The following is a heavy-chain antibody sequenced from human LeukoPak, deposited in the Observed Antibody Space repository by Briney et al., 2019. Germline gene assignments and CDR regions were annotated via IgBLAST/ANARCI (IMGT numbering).Heavy chain of an antibody. V-gene: IGHV4-4*02. CDR2: VHLSGAS. CDR1: GGSILTTNW. D-gene: IGHD1-26*01. J-gene: IGHJ4*02. Sequence: SGTLSLTCAVPGGSILTTNWWSWVRQPPGKGLEWIGEVHLSGASNYNPSLKSRVNMSIDKYKNQLSLELASVIDRDTVVYYCTRESGAFSPFGFWGQGTLVTVSS. CDR3: TRESGAFSPFGF.